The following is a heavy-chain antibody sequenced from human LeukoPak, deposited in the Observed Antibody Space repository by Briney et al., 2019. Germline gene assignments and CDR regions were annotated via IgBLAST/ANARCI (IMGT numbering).Heavy chain of an antibody. CDR3: AKIQASSGWYPDDY. J-gene: IGHJ4*02. Sequence: GGSLRLSCAASGFTFSDYYMSWIRQAPGKGLEWVSYISSSGSTIYYADSVKGRFTISRDNAKNSLYLQMNSLRAEDTAVYYCAKIQASSGWYPDDYWGQGTLVTVSS. CDR1: GFTFSDYY. V-gene: IGHV3-11*01. D-gene: IGHD6-19*01. CDR2: ISSSGSTI.